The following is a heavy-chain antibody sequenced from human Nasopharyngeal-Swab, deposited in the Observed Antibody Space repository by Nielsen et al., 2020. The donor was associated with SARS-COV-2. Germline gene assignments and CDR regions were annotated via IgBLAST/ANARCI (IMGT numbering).Heavy chain of an antibody. V-gene: IGHV3-11*01. Sequence: GGSLRLSCAASRFTFSDYYMSWIRQAPGKGLEWVSYISSSGSTIYYADSVKGRFTISRDNAKKSLYLQMNSLRAEDTAVYYCATAIAAAGFGLDYRGQGTLGTVSS. CDR1: RFTFSDYY. D-gene: IGHD6-13*01. CDR3: ATAIAAAGFGLDY. CDR2: ISSSGSTI. J-gene: IGHJ4*02.